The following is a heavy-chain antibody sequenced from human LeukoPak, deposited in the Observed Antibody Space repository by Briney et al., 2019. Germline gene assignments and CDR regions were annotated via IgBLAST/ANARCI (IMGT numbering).Heavy chain of an antibody. J-gene: IGHJ3*02. CDR1: GGSISSYY. Sequence: SETLSLTCTVSGGSISSYYWSWIRQPAGKGLEWIGRIYTSGSTNYNPSLKSRVTMSVDTSKNQFSLKLSSVTAADTAVYYCAGDKPPGTAEQFFDIWGQGTMVTVSS. CDR2: IYTSGST. V-gene: IGHV4-4*07. D-gene: IGHD1-14*01. CDR3: AGDKPPGTAEQFFDI.